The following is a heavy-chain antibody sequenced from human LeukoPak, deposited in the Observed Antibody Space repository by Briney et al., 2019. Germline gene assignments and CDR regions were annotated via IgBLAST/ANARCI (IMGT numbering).Heavy chain of an antibody. CDR1: GFTFDDYG. CDR2: IQYDGTNK. D-gene: IGHD3-22*01. J-gene: IGHJ3*02. CDR3: AKKWSGDYDSSDVNDAFDI. Sequence: GGSLRLSCAASGFTFDDYGMSWVRQAPGKGLEWVTFIQYDGTNKYYADSVKGRFTISRDNSKNTLYLQMNSLRPEDTAVYYCAKKWSGDYDSSDVNDAFDIWGQGTMVTVSS. V-gene: IGHV3-30*02.